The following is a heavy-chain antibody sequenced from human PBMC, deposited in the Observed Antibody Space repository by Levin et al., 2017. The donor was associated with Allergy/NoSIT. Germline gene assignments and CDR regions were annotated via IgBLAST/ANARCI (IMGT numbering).Heavy chain of an antibody. CDR3: TRGHSVTGTGGWFDP. Sequence: GASVKVSCKASGYTFTTYLMHWARQAPGQGPEWMGVIYPNSGSTTYAQKFQGRVTMTRDTSTRTVYMELRSLRSDDAAVYYCTRGHSVTGTGGWFDPWGQGTLVTVSS. V-gene: IGHV1-46*03. J-gene: IGHJ5*02. CDR2: IYPNSGST. CDR1: GYTFTTYL. D-gene: IGHD6-19*01.